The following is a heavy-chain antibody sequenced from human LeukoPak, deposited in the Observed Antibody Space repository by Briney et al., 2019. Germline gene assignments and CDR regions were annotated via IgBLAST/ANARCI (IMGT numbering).Heavy chain of an antibody. CDR2: ISSHGSA. V-gene: IGHV4-59*01. J-gene: IGHJ6*03. CDR3: ARSNYYYYMDV. Sequence: SETLSLTCTVSGASISSSYWSWIRQPPGKGLEWIGYISSHGSANYNPSLNSPVTISVGTSKNQFFLELSSVTAADTAVYYCARSNYYYYMDVWGKGTTVTVSS. CDR1: GASISSSY.